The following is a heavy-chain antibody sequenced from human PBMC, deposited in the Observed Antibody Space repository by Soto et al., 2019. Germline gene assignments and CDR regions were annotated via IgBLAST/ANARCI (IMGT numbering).Heavy chain of an antibody. D-gene: IGHD6-19*01. Sequence: QVQLVQSGAEVKKPGSSVKVSCTASGGTFSSYAISWVRQAPGQGLEWMGGIIPIFGTGNYAQKCQGRFTMPADESTSTAYMELSSLRSEDTAVYYCARAGIAVAVQDSHYYYGMDVWGQGTTVTVSS. V-gene: IGHV1-69*01. CDR1: GGTFSSYA. CDR2: IIPIFGTG. J-gene: IGHJ6*02. CDR3: ARAGIAVAVQDSHYYYGMDV.